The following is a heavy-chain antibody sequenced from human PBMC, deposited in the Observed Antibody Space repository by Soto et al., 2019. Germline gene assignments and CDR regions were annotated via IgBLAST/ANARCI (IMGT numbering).Heavy chain of an antibody. D-gene: IGHD6-19*01. CDR3: ARVTGGGSGWTFDY. CDR1: GFTFSSYA. CDR2: ISYDGSNK. V-gene: IGHV3-30-3*01. J-gene: IGHJ4*02. Sequence: QVQLVESGGGVVQPGRSLRLSCAASGFTFSSYAMHWVRQAPGKGLEWVAVISYDGSNKYYADSVKGRFTISRDNSKNPLYLQMNRRRAEDTAVYYCARVTGGGSGWTFDYWGQGTLVTVSS.